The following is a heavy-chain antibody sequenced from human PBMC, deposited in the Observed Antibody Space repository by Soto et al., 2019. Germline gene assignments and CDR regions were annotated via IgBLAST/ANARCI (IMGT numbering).Heavy chain of an antibody. V-gene: IGHV4-61*01. CDR2: IYYSGST. CDR1: GGSVSSGSYY. J-gene: IGHJ6*02. CDR3: ASGYCGMDV. Sequence: QVQLQESGPGLVKPSETLSLTCTVSGGSVSSGSYYWSWIRQPPGKGLEWIGYIYYSGSTNYNPSPKSRVTISVDTSKNQFSLKLSSVTAADTAVYYCASGYCGMDVWGQGTTVTVSS.